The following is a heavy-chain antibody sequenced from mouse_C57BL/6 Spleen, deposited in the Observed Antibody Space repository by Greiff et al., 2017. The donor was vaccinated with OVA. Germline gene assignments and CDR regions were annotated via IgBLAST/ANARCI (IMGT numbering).Heavy chain of an antibody. CDR1: GYTFTSYW. CDR3: AREDYPYYAMDY. Sequence: QVQLKQPGAELVRPGSSVKLSCKASGYTFTSYWMHWVKQRPIQGLEWIGNIDPSDSETHYNQKFKDKATLTVDKSSSTAYMQLSSLTSEDSAVYYCAREDYPYYAMDYWGQGTSVTVSS. V-gene: IGHV1-52*01. CDR2: IDPSDSET. J-gene: IGHJ4*01. D-gene: IGHD2-4*01.